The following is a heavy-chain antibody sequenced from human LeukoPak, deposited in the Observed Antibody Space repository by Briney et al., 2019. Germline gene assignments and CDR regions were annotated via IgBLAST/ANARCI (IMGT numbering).Heavy chain of an antibody. J-gene: IGHJ4*02. D-gene: IGHD2-2*02. CDR1: GSTFSDYY. CDR2: ISSSGSTI. CDR3: AKAPVGYCSSTSCYTFDY. V-gene: IGHV3-11*01. Sequence: PGGSLRLSCAASGSTFSDYYMSWIRQAPGKGLEWVSYISSSGSTIYYADSVKGRFTISRDNAKSSLYLQMNSLRAEDTAVYYCAKAPVGYCSSTSCYTFDYWGQGTLVTVSS.